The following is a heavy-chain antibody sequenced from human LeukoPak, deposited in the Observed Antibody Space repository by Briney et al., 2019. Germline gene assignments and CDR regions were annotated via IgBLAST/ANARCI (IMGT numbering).Heavy chain of an antibody. D-gene: IGHD6-19*01. Sequence: GGSLRLSCAASGFTLSSYAMTWVRQAPGKGLEWVSGISGSGDTTYYGDFVKGRFTISRDNSKNTLYLQMNSLRADDTAVYFCTKHIGNCSGWPHWSDSWGQGTLVTVSS. CDR2: ISGSGDTT. J-gene: IGHJ5*01. CDR1: GFTLSSYA. CDR3: TKHIGNCSGWPHWSDS. V-gene: IGHV3-23*01.